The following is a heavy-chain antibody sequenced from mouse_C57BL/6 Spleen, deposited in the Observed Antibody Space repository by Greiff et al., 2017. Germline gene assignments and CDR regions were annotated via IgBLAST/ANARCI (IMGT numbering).Heavy chain of an antibody. CDR1: GYSFTGYW. CDR3: ARGDYYAY. Sequence: VQLQQPGAELVMPGASVKLSCKASGYSFTGYWMHWVKQRPGQGLEWIGEIDPSDSYTNYNQKFKGKSTLTVDKSSSTAYMQLSSLTSEDSAVYYCARGDYYAYWGQGTTLTVSS. D-gene: IGHD1-1*01. CDR2: IDPSDSYT. J-gene: IGHJ2*01. V-gene: IGHV1-69*01.